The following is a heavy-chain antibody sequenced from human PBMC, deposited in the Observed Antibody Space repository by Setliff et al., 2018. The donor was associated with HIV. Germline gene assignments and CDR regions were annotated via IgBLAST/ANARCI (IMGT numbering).Heavy chain of an antibody. J-gene: IGHJ3*02. Sequence: SETLSLTCTVSGGSISSSSYYWGWIRQPPGKGLEWIGSIYYSGSTYYNPSFKSRVTISVDTSKNQFSLKLSSVTAADTAVYYCASVIVVVPAADHYAFDIWGQGTMVTVSS. CDR3: ASVIVVVPAADHYAFDI. CDR2: IYYSGST. CDR1: GGSISSSSYY. D-gene: IGHD2-2*01. V-gene: IGHV4-39*01.